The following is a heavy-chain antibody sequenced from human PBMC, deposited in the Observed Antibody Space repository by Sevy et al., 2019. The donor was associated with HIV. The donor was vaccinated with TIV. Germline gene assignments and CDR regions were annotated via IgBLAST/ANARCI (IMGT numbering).Heavy chain of an antibody. CDR1: GYTFTDYY. V-gene: IGHV1-2*02. D-gene: IGHD1-1*01. Sequence: ASVKVSCKASGYTFTDYYIHWVRQAPGQRLEWMAWINPDDGVTNCAQRFQGGVTVTRDTSISTDYMELRRLRSDDTAIYYCARLTTMPTSDLYGMDVWGQGTTVTVSS. CDR3: ARLTTMPTSDLYGMDV. CDR2: INPDDGVT. J-gene: IGHJ6*02.